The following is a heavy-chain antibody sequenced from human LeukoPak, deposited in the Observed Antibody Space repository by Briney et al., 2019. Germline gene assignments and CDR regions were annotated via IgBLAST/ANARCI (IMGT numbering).Heavy chain of an antibody. Sequence: PGGSLRLSCAASGFTFSSYAMSWVRQAPGKGLEWVSAISGSGSFTYYADSVKGRFSISRDNSKNTLYLQMNSLRGEDTAVYYCAKDLSPLYYYYGMDVWGQGTTVTVSS. J-gene: IGHJ6*02. CDR1: GFTFSSYA. CDR2: ISGSGSFT. CDR3: AKDLSPLYYYYGMDV. V-gene: IGHV3-23*01.